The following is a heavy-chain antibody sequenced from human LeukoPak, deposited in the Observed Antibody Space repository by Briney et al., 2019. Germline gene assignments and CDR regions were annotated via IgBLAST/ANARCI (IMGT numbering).Heavy chain of an antibody. J-gene: IGHJ6*02. CDR1: GYTFTSYG. CDR2: ISAYNGNT. CDR3: ARESVYYDILTGYYRYYYYGMDV. D-gene: IGHD3-9*01. V-gene: IGHV1-18*01. Sequence: ASVKVSCKASGYTFTSYGISWVRQAPGQGLEWMGWISAYNGNTNYAQKLQGRVTMTTDTSTSTAYMELRSLRSDDTAVYYCARESVYYDILTGYYRYYYYGMDVWGQGTTVTVSS.